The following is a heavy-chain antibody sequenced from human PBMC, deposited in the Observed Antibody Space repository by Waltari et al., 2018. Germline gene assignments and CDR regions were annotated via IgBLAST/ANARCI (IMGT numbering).Heavy chain of an antibody. CDR3: ARHGIYGSSSDY. J-gene: IGHJ4*02. Sequence: QVQLQESGPGLLKPSETLSLTCAVSGGSIRSTSWSWIRQSPGKGLEWIGYIYGGSGSTSYNPSLKSRVTISTDTSKNQFSLRLNSVTAADTAVYYCARHGIYGSSSDYWGQGVLVTVSS. D-gene: IGHD1-26*01. CDR2: IYGGSGST. CDR1: GGSIRSTS. V-gene: IGHV4-59*08.